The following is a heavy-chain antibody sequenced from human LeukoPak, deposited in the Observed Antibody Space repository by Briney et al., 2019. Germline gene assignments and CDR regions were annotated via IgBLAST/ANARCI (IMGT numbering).Heavy chain of an antibody. CDR2: ISGSGGST. Sequence: GGSLRLSCAASGFTFSSYAMSWVRQAPGKGLEWVSAISGSGGSTYYADSVKGRFTISRDNSKHTLYLQMNSLRAEDTAVYYCARCRSSWFNYYYYGMDVWGQGTTVTVSS. J-gene: IGHJ6*02. V-gene: IGHV3-23*01. CDR1: GFTFSSYA. CDR3: ARCRSSWFNYYYYGMDV. D-gene: IGHD6-13*01.